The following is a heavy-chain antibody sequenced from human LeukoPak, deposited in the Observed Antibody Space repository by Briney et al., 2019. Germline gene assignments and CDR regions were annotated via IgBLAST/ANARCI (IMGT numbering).Heavy chain of an antibody. CDR3: ARHEVTAAAGTEFDS. D-gene: IGHD6-13*01. CDR1: GYKFTNYW. CDR2: IFLSDSDT. V-gene: IGHV5-51*01. J-gene: IGHJ4*02. Sequence: GESLKISCQASGYKFTNYWIGWVRQMPGKGLVWMGIIFLSDSDTRYSPSFQGQVTISADKSTSTAYLHWSTLKASDTAIYYCARHEVTAAAGTEFDSWGQGTLVTVSS.